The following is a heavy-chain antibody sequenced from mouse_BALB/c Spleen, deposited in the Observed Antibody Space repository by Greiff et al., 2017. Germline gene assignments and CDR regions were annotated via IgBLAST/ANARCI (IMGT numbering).Heavy chain of an antibody. J-gene: IGHJ2*01. CDR2: ISSGGSYT. Sequence: EVQGVESGGGLVKPGGSLKLSCAASGFTFSSYAMSWVRQTPEKRLEWVATISSGGSYTYYPDSVKGRFTISRDNAKNTLYLQMSSLRSEDTAMYYCARHETTVVATDRYFDYWGQGTTLTVAS. CDR1: GFTFSSYA. V-gene: IGHV5-9-3*01. D-gene: IGHD1-1*01. CDR3: ARHETTVVATDRYFDY.